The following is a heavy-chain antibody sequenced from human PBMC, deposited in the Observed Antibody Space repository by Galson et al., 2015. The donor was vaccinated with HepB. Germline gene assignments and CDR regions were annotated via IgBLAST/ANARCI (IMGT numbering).Heavy chain of an antibody. CDR3: AKYCGGSTCNVYYGLDV. D-gene: IGHD2-21*01. J-gene: IGHJ6*02. V-gene: IGHV5-51*01. CDR1: GYSCSTYW. Sequence: QSGAEVKRPGESPTISCKGSGYSCSTYWIGWVRQMPGKGLEWMGILYPSDPDARYSPSFQGQVTMSIDRSTHTASLQWSSLRASDTAIYYCAKYCGGSTCNVYYGLDVWGQGTTVTVSS. CDR2: LYPSDPDA.